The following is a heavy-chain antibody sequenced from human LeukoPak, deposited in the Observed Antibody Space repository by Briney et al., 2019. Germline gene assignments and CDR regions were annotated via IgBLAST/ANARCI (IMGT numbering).Heavy chain of an antibody. V-gene: IGHV4-61*02. CDR1: GGSISSGSYY. J-gene: IGHJ3*02. D-gene: IGHD6-13*01. CDR3: AAQQQLAAFDI. CDR2: IYTSGST. Sequence: PSETLSLTCTVSGGSISSGSYYWSWIRQPAGKGLEWIGRIYTSGSTNYNPSLKSRVTISVDTSKNQFSLKLSSVTAADTAVYYCAAQQQLAAFDIWGQGTMVTVSS.